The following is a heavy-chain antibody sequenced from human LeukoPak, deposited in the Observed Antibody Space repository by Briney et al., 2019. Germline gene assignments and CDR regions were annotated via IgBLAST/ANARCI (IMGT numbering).Heavy chain of an antibody. CDR1: GFTFSNYA. V-gene: IGHV3-66*01. CDR2: LYSGGST. Sequence: PGGSLRLSCAASGFTFSNYAMTWVRQAPGKGLEWVSVLYSGGSTYYADSVKGRFTISTDNAKNTMNLQMNSLRAEDTAVYYCARGADYGMDVWGQGTTVTVSS. J-gene: IGHJ6*02. D-gene: IGHD3-16*01. CDR3: ARGADYGMDV.